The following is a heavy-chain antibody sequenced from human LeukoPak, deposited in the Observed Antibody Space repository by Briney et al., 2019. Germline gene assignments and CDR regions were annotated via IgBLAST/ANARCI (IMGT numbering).Heavy chain of an antibody. CDR2: VSQGGST. CDR3: AGQRGHTVAAFDY. D-gene: IGHD4-23*01. CDR1: GGPFSGYY. J-gene: IGHJ4*02. Sequence: PSETLSLTCAVSGGPFSGYYWTWIRQPPGKGLEWIGDVSQGGSTNYNPSLKSRVTISVDTSKSQFSLRLKDVTAADRAVYFCAGQRGHTVAAFDYWGQGILVSVSS. V-gene: IGHV4-34*01.